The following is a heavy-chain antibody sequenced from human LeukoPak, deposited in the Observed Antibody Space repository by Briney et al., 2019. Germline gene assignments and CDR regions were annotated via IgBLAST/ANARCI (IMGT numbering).Heavy chain of an antibody. Sequence: GGSLRLSCAASGFTFSSYTMNWVRQAPGKGLEWVSSISITSDYIYYPDSMKGRFSISRDNAKNSLYLQMNSLRAEDTAVYYCARARSSGSHRVVNAFDVWGQGTMVTVSS. V-gene: IGHV3-21*01. CDR1: GFTFSSYT. CDR3: ARARSSGSHRVVNAFDV. D-gene: IGHD1-26*01. J-gene: IGHJ3*01. CDR2: ISITSDYI.